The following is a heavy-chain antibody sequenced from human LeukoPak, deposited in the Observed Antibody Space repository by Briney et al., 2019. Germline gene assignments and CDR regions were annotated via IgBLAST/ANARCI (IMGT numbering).Heavy chain of an antibody. J-gene: IGHJ5*02. V-gene: IGHV4-34*01. CDR3: ARGGRGYCSGGSCARFDP. CDR2: INHSGST. Sequence: SETLSLTCAVYGGSFSGYYWSWSRQPPGKGLEWIGEINHSGSTNYNPSLKSRVTISVDTSKNQFSLKLSSVTAADTAVYYCARGGRGYCSGGSCARFDPWGQGTLVTVSS. CDR1: GGSFSGYY. D-gene: IGHD2-15*01.